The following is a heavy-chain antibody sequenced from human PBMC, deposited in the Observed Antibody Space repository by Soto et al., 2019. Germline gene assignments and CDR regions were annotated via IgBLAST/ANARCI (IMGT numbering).Heavy chain of an antibody. V-gene: IGHV3-15*07. J-gene: IGHJ4*02. CDR3: TEFRDGYNYGDY. CDR2: IKSKTDGGTT. Sequence: PGGSLILSCAASGFTFSNAWMNWVRQAPGKGLEWVGRIKSKTDGGTTDYAAPVKGRFTISRDDSKNTLYLQMNSLKTEDTAVYYCTEFRDGYNYGDYWGQGTLVTVSS. CDR1: GFTFSNAW. D-gene: IGHD5-12*01.